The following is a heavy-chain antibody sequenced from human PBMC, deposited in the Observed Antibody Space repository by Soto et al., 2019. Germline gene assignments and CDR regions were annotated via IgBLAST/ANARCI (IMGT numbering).Heavy chain of an antibody. D-gene: IGHD4-17*01. Sequence: EVQVLESGGGLVQPGGSLRLSCAASGFTFSSYAMSWVRQAPGQGLEWVSAISGSGSTPYYADSVKGRFTISRDNSKNSLYLQRISLRAADAALYYCAKTATMTIRDGFDHWCQGTLVTVSS. CDR2: ISGSGSTP. V-gene: IGHV3-23*01. J-gene: IGHJ4*02. CDR1: GFTFSSYA. CDR3: AKTATMTIRDGFDH.